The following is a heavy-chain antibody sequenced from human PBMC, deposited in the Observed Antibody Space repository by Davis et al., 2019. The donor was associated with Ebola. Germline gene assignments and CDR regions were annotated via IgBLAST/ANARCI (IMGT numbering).Heavy chain of an antibody. CDR3: ARRGTMGAIRDDY. D-gene: IGHD1-26*01. J-gene: IGHJ4*02. CDR1: GYSFTSYW. Sequence: GESLKISCKCSGYSFTSYWISWVRQMPGKGLEWMGRIDPSDSYTNYSPSFQGHVTISADKSISTAYLQWSSLNASDTAMYYCARRGTMGAIRDDYWGKGTLVTVFS. CDR2: IDPSDSYT. V-gene: IGHV5-10-1*01.